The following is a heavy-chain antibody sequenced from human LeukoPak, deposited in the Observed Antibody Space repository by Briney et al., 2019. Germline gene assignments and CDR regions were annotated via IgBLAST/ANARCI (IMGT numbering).Heavy chain of an antibody. Sequence: GASVKVSCKASGYTFTGYYMHWVRQAPGQGLEWMGWIHPNSGGTNYAQKFQGRVTMTRDTSNSTAYMELSRLRSDDTAVYYCARDTFPGSCTSTTCRNNWFDPWGQGTLVTVSS. D-gene: IGHD2-2*01. CDR2: IHPNSGGT. V-gene: IGHV1-2*02. CDR3: ARDTFPGSCTSTTCRNNWFDP. CDR1: GYTFTGYY. J-gene: IGHJ5*02.